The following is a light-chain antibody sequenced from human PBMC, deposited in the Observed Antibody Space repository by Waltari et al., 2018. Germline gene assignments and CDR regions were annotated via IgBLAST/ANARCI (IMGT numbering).Light chain of an antibody. J-gene: IGKJ4*01. CDR1: QSISNW. V-gene: IGKV1-17*01. Sequence: DIQMTQSPSTLSAFVGDGVTITCRVSQSISNWLAWYQQKPGKAPKRLIYAASSLQSGVPSRFSGSGSGTEFTLTISSLQPEDFATYYCLQHNSYPSLTFGGGTKVEIK. CDR3: LQHNSYPSLT. CDR2: AAS.